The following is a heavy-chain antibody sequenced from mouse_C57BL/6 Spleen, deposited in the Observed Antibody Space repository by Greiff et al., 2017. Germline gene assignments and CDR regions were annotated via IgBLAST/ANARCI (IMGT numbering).Heavy chain of an antibody. Sequence: VQLQQSGPELVKPGASVKISCKASGYSFTDYNMNWVKQSHGKSLEWIGVINPNYGTTSYNQKFKGKATLTVDQSSSTAYMQLNSLTSEDSAVYYCARGGYYDYDADAMDYWGQGTSVTVSS. J-gene: IGHJ4*01. D-gene: IGHD2-4*01. V-gene: IGHV1-39*01. CDR1: GYSFTDYN. CDR3: ARGGYYDYDADAMDY. CDR2: INPNYGTT.